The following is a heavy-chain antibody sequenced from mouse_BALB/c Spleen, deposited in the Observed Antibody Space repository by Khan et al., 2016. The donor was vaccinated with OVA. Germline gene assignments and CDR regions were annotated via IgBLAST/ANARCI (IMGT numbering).Heavy chain of an antibody. CDR3: ARAYYRHDGYYGMDY. V-gene: IGHV2-6-4*01. J-gene: IGHJ4*01. D-gene: IGHD2-14*01. CDR2: IWGGGGT. CDR1: GFSLSRYN. Sequence: VQLQGSEPGLVAPSQSLSITCTVSGFSLSRYNIHWVRQPPGKGLEWLGMIWGGGGTDYNSTLKSRLSLSKDNSKSQVFLTMNSLQTDDTAMYYCARAYYRHDGYYGMDYWGQGTSVTVSS.